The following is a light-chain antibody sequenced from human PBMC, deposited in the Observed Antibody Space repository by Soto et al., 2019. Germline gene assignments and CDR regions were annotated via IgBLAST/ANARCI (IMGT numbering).Light chain of an antibody. J-gene: IGKJ3*01. CDR1: QSVGSY. CDR2: DAS. CDR3: QQRDNWPFT. Sequence: EIVLTQSPAPLSLSPGERATLSCRASQSVGSYLAWFQQRPGQAPRLVIHDASKRPTGIPARFSGSGSGTDFNLTISGLKPEDFAVYYCQQRDNWPFTFGPGTTVDIK. V-gene: IGKV3-11*01.